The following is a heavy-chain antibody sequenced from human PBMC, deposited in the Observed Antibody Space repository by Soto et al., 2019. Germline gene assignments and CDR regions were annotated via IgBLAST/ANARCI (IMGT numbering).Heavy chain of an antibody. V-gene: IGHV3-30*03. CDR2: ISYDGSNK. J-gene: IGHJ4*02. D-gene: IGHD2-15*01. Sequence: GGSLRLSCAASGFTFSSYGMHWVRQAPGKGLEWVAVISYDGSNKYYADSVKGRFTISRDNSKNTLYLQMNSLRAEDTAVYYCIGASSPSIDYWGQGTLVTSPQ. CDR3: IGASSPSIDY. CDR1: GFTFSSYG.